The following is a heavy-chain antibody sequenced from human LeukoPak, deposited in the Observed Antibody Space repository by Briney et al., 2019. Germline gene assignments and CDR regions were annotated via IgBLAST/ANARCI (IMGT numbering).Heavy chain of an antibody. Sequence: GGSLRLSCAASGFTFSSYSMNWVRQAPGKGLEWVSSISSSSSYIYYADSVKGRFSISRDNAKNSLYLQMNSLRAEDTAVYYCARDPGYCSSTSCYEGAFDIWGQGTMVTVSS. CDR3: ARDPGYCSSTSCYEGAFDI. CDR2: ISSSSSYI. CDR1: GFTFSSYS. D-gene: IGHD2-2*01. J-gene: IGHJ3*02. V-gene: IGHV3-21*01.